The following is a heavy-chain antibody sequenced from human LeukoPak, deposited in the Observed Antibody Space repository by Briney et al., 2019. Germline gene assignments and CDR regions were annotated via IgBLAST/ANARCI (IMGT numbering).Heavy chain of an antibody. CDR1: GGTFSSYA. CDR2: IIPILGIA. D-gene: IGHD3-3*01. V-gene: IGHV1-69*04. J-gene: IGHJ5*02. CDR3: ARDLGTYYHFWSGYSRFDP. Sequence: SVKVSCKASGGTFSSYAISWVRQAPGQGLEWMGRIIPILGIANYAQKFQGRVTITADKSTSTAYMELSSLRSEDTAVYYCARDLGTYYHFWSGYSRFDPWGQGTLVTVSS.